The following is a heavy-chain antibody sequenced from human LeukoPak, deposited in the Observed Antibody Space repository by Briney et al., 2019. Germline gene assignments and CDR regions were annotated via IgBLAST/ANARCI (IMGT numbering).Heavy chain of an antibody. Sequence: GASVNVSCKASGYTFITYGLSWVRQAPGQGLEWMGWISAYNGNTNIAQKFQGRVTMTTDTSTNTVYMELRSLRSDDTAVYYCARNGDSGALDIWGQGTMVTVSS. CDR3: ARNGDSGALDI. CDR2: ISAYNGNT. V-gene: IGHV1-18*01. CDR1: GYTFITYG. J-gene: IGHJ3*02. D-gene: IGHD4-17*01.